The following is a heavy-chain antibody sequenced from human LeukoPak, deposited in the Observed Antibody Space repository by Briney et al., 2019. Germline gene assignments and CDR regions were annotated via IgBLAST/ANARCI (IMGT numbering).Heavy chain of an antibody. V-gene: IGHV3-7*01. CDR3: ARWRGEQSKFDY. CDR2: IKPDGSEN. D-gene: IGHD1-26*01. Sequence: RGSLRLSCAATEFSFSSYWMAWVRQAPGKGLEWVANIKPDGSENEYVDSVKGRFRVSRDNAKKSLYLEMNSLRAEDTAVYYCARWRGEQSKFDYWGRGTLVTVSS. J-gene: IGHJ4*02. CDR1: EFSFSSYW.